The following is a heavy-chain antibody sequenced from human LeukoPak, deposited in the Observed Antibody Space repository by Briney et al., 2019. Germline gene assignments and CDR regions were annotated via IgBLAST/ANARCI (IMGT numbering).Heavy chain of an antibody. V-gene: IGHV3-23*01. J-gene: IGHJ4*02. Sequence: GGSLRLSCAASGFTFSSYAMSWVRQAPGKGLEWVSAISGSGGSTSYADSVKGRFTISRDDSKNTLYLQMNSLRAEDTAVYSCAKAKGPYYFDYWGQGTLVTVSS. CDR2: ISGSGGST. CDR1: GFTFSSYA. CDR3: AKAKGPYYFDY.